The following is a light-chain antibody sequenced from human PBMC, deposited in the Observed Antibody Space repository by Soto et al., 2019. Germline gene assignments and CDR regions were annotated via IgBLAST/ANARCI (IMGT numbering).Light chain of an antibody. CDR2: DVS. CDR3: QQRSDWLT. V-gene: IGKV3-11*01. J-gene: IGKJ4*01. CDR1: QGVSTY. Sequence: EIVLTQSPATLSLSPGERATLSCRASQGVSTYLAWYQQKPGQAPRLLIYDVSTRATGIPARFSGSGSGTDFTLTISSLEPEDYAIYYCQQRSDWLTFGGGTKVEIK.